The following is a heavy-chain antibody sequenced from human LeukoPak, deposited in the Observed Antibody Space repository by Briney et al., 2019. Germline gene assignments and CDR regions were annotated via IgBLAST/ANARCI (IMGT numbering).Heavy chain of an antibody. V-gene: IGHV4-30-4*08. CDR2: IYYSGST. CDR3: ARVSDSSGYYGPFDY. D-gene: IGHD3-22*01. CDR1: GGSISSGDYY. J-gene: IGHJ4*02. Sequence: PSQTLSLTCTVSGGSISSGDYYWSWIRQPPGKGLEWIGYIYYSGSTYYNPSLKSRVTISVDTSKNQFSLKLSSVTAADTAVYYCARVSDSSGYYGPFDYWGQGTLVTVSS.